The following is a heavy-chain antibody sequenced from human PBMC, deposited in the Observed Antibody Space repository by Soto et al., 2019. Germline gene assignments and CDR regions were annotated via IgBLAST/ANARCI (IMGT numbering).Heavy chain of an antibody. Sequence: PSETLSLTCTVSGGSISSGGYYWSWIRQHPGKGLEWIGYIYYSGSTYYNPSLKSRVTISVDTSKNQFSLKLSSVTAADTAVYYGARKTYYYNSSARGTYNYYGMDVWGKGTTVTVSS. V-gene: IGHV4-31*03. CDR3: ARKTYYYNSSARGTYNYYGMDV. D-gene: IGHD3-22*01. J-gene: IGHJ6*04. CDR2: IYYSGST. CDR1: GGSISSGGYY.